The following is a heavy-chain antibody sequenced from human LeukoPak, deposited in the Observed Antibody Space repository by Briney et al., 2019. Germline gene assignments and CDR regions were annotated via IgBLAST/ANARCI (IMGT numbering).Heavy chain of an antibody. CDR1: GCTFSSYA. CDR3: ARVLHYYGSGSYYPYYYYYMDV. D-gene: IGHD3-10*01. J-gene: IGHJ6*03. CDR2: IIPIFGTA. Sequence: SVKVSCKASGCTFSSYAINWVRQAPGQGLEWMGGIIPIFGTANYAQKFQGRVTITADESTSTAYMELSSLRSEDTAVYYCARVLHYYGSGSYYPYYYYYMDVWGKGTTVT. V-gene: IGHV1-69*13.